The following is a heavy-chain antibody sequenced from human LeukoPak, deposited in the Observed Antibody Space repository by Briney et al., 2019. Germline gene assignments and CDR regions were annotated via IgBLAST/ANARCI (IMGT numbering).Heavy chain of an antibody. CDR2: ISWNSGSI. Sequence: GRSLRLSCAASGFTFDDYAMHWVRQAPGKGLEWVSGISWNSGSIDYADSVKGRFTISRDNSKNSLYLQMNSLRTEDTALYYCAKDRQYGSGSYYDYWGQGTLVTVSS. CDR3: AKDRQYGSGSYYDY. CDR1: GFTFDDYA. J-gene: IGHJ4*02. D-gene: IGHD3-10*01. V-gene: IGHV3-9*01.